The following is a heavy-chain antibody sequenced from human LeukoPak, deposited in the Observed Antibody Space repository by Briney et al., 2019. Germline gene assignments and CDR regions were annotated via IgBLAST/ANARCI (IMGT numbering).Heavy chain of an antibody. Sequence: ASVKVSCKASGGTFSSYAISWVRQAPGQGLEWMGGIIPIFGIADYAQKFQGRVTITADESTSTAYMELSSLRSEDTAVYYCASGYYYDSSALGSFDYWGQGTLVTVSS. V-gene: IGHV1-69*13. CDR1: GGTFSSYA. CDR2: IIPIFGIA. CDR3: ASGYYYDSSALGSFDY. D-gene: IGHD3-22*01. J-gene: IGHJ4*02.